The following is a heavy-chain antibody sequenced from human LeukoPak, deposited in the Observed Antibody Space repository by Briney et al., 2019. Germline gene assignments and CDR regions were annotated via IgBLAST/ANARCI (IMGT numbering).Heavy chain of an antibody. J-gene: IGHJ6*02. CDR2: TYYRSKWYN. D-gene: IGHD5-24*01. V-gene: IGHV6-1*01. Sequence: SQTLSLTCALSGDSVSSNSAAWNWIRQSPSRGLEWLGRTYYRSKWYNDYAVSVKSRITINPDTSKNQFSLQLNSVTPEDTAVYYCARGERDPWLLDYYYGMDVWGQGTTVTVSS. CDR3: ARGERDPWLLDYYYGMDV. CDR1: GDSVSSNSAA.